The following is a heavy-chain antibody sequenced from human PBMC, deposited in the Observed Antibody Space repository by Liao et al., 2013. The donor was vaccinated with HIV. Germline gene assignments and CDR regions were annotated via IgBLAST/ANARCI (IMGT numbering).Heavy chain of an antibody. J-gene: IGHJ3*02. D-gene: IGHD3-10*01. CDR2: IFYSGST. CDR1: GGSMNTYY. Sequence: QVQLQESGPGLVKPSETLSLTCNVSGGSMNTYYWSWIRQSPRKGLEWIGNIFYSGSTNYKSSLKSRVTMSVDTSKNQFSLRMTSVTAADTAVYYCARRIRGEPAEDAFDIWGQGALVTVSS. V-gene: IGHV4-59*01. CDR3: ARRIRGEPAEDAFDI.